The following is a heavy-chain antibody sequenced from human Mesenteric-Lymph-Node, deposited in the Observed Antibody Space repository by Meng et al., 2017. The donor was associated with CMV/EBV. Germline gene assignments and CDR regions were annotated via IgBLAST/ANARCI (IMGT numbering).Heavy chain of an antibody. Sequence: SVPVSCKASCYTFPSQGISWVRQAPGQGLEWMGWISAYNGNTNYAQKLQGRVTMTTDTSTSTAYMELRSLRSDDTAVYYCARVGIAAATPESPKKYYFDYWGQGTLVTVSS. CDR3: ARVGIAAATPESPKKYYFDY. J-gene: IGHJ4*02. D-gene: IGHD6-13*01. CDR2: ISAYNGNT. CDR1: CYTFPSQG. V-gene: IGHV1-18*01.